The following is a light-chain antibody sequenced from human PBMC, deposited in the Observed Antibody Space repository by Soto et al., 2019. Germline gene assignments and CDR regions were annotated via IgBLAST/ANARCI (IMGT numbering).Light chain of an antibody. CDR2: DVS. CDR3: CSYAGSYTYV. V-gene: IGLV2-11*01. CDR1: SSDVGDYNY. J-gene: IGLJ1*01. Sequence: QSALTQPRSVSGSPGQSVTISCTGTSSDVGDYNYVSWYQQHPGKAPKLMIYDVSKRPSGVPDRFSGSKSGNTASLTISGLQAEDEADYYCCSYAGSYTYVFGTGTKLPVL.